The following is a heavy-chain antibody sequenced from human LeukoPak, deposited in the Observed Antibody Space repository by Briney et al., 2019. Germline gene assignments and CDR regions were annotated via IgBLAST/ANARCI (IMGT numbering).Heavy chain of an antibody. V-gene: IGHV5-51*01. D-gene: IGHD3-10*01. CDR2: IYPGDSDT. CDR1: GYSFTSYW. J-gene: IGHJ4*02. Sequence: GESLKISCKGSGYSFTSYWIGWVRQMPGKGLEWMGIIYPGDSDTRYSPSFQGQVTISADKSISTAYLQWSSLKASDTAMYYCARLPNYYGSGSYYNFYFDYWGQGTLVTASS. CDR3: ARLPNYYGSGSYYNFYFDY.